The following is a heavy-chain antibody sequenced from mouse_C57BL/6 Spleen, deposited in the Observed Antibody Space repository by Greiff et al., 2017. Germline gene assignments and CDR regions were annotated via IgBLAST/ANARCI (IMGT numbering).Heavy chain of an antibody. V-gene: IGHV5-17*01. CDR3: AREDYDYDVLFDY. Sequence: EVNVVESGGGLVKPGGSLKLSCAASGFTFSDYGMHWVRQAPEKGLEWVAYISSGSSTIYYADTVKGRFTISRDNAKNTLFLQMTSLRSEDTAMYYCAREDYDYDVLFDYWGQGTTLTVSS. CDR2: ISSGSSTI. CDR1: GFTFSDYG. D-gene: IGHD2-4*01. J-gene: IGHJ2*01.